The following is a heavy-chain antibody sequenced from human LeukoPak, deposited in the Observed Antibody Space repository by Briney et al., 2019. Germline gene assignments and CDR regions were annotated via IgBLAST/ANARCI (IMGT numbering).Heavy chain of an antibody. Sequence: GGSLRLSCAASGFTFSSYAMNWVRQAPGKGLEWVSAISGSGSTTYYADSVKGRFTISRDNSKNTLFLQMNSLTAGDTAIYSCARPRLEYCSGGSCFDAFDIWGQGTMVTVSS. CDR1: GFTFSSYA. J-gene: IGHJ3*02. CDR3: ARPRLEYCSGGSCFDAFDI. CDR2: ISGSGSTT. V-gene: IGHV3-23*01. D-gene: IGHD2-15*01.